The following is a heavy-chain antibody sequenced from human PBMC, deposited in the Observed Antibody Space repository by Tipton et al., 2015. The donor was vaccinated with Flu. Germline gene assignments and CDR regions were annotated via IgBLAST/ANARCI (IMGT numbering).Heavy chain of an antibody. Sequence: SLRLSCAASGFALSTYAMSWVRQAPGKGLEWVSTISGRGLSTYYADSVDGRFSLTRDNSKNTLYLRMNSLRADDTAIYFCAKKATVTNSFDSWGQGTLVTVSS. CDR2: ISGRGLST. J-gene: IGHJ4*02. CDR3: AKKATVTNSFDS. CDR1: GFALSTYA. D-gene: IGHD4-17*01. V-gene: IGHV3-23*01.